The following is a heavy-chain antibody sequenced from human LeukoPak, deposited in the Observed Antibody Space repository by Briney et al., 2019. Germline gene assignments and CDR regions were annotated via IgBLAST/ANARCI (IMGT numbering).Heavy chain of an antibody. CDR1: GFTFSSYA. D-gene: IGHD3-9*01. Sequence: GGSLRLSCAASGFTFSSYAMSWVRQAPGKGLEWVSAISGSGGSTYYADSVKGRFTISRDNSKNTLYLQMNSLRAEDTAVYYCAQRDILTGYFDYWGQGTLVTVSS. J-gene: IGHJ4*02. CDR2: ISGSGGST. CDR3: AQRDILTGYFDY. V-gene: IGHV3-23*01.